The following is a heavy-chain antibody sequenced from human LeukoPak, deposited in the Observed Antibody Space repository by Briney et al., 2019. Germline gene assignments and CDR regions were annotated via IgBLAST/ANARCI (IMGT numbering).Heavy chain of an antibody. Sequence: PGGSLRLSCAASGFTFSSYSINWVRQAPGKGLEWVSYISSSSSTIYYADSVKGRFTISRDNAKNSLYLQMNSLRAEDTAVYYCASDYDILTGYTFWGQGTMVTVSS. V-gene: IGHV3-48*01. CDR2: ISSSSSTI. J-gene: IGHJ3*01. CDR1: GFTFSSYS. CDR3: ASDYDILTGYTF. D-gene: IGHD3-9*01.